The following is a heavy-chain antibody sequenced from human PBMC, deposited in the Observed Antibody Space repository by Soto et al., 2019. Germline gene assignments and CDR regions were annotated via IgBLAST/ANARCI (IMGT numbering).Heavy chain of an antibody. D-gene: IGHD3-16*02. Sequence: GGSLRLSCVASEFTFKTYGMHWVRQAPGKGLAWVAVISYDGNRKHYVDSVRVRFTISRDNSKNTLYLQMNSLRTEDTAVYYCAKDSYRGDVVLTPAPYGNDYWGRGTLVTVS. CDR3: AKDSYRGDVVLTPAPYGNDY. J-gene: IGHJ4*02. V-gene: IGHV3-30*18. CDR1: EFTFKTYG. CDR2: ISYDGNRK.